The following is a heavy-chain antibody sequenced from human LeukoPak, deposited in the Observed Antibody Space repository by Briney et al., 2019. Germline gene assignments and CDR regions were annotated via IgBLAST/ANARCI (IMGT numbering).Heavy chain of an antibody. D-gene: IGHD2-2*02. Sequence: GGSLRLSCAASGFTFSSYAMDWVRQAPGKGLEWVAVISYDGSNKYYADSVKGRFTISRDNAKNSLYLQMNSLRAEDTAVYYCARGPIPDYWGQGTLVTVSS. CDR3: ARGPIPDY. CDR1: GFTFSSYA. CDR2: ISYDGSNK. J-gene: IGHJ4*02. V-gene: IGHV3-30*04.